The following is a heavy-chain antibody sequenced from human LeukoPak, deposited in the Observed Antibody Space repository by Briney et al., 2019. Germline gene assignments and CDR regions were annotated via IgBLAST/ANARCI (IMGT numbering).Heavy chain of an antibody. CDR3: ARNKCSGGSCYLNWFDP. CDR2: ISAYNGNT. V-gene: IGHV1-18*01. J-gene: IGHJ5*02. Sequence: ASVKVSCKASGGTFSSYAISWVRQAPGQGLEWMGWISAYNGNTNYAQKLQGRVTMTTDTSTSTAYMELRSLRSDDTAVYYCARNKCSGGSCYLNWFDPWGQGTLVTVSS. CDR1: GGTFSSYA. D-gene: IGHD2-15*01.